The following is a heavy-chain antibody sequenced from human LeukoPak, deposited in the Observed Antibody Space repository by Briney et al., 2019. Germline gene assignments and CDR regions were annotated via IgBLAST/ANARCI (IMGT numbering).Heavy chain of an antibody. V-gene: IGHV3-64*04. D-gene: IGHD1-26*01. Sequence: GGSLRLSCSASGFTFSMYAMHWVRQAPGKGLEYVSAISTDMTRTHYADSVKGRFTISRENSKNTLYLQMNSLRAEDTAVYYCAKDPSPWGYYGMDVWGQGTTVTVSS. CDR1: GFTFSMYA. CDR2: ISTDMTRT. J-gene: IGHJ6*02. CDR3: AKDPSPWGYYGMDV.